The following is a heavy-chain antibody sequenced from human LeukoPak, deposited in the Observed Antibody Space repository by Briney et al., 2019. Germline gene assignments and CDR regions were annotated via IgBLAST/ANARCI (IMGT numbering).Heavy chain of an antibody. J-gene: IGHJ3*01. V-gene: IGHV3-23*01. CDR1: GFTFNDFA. D-gene: IGHD3-16*01. Sequence: PGGSLRLSCAASGFTFNDFAMTWVRQAPGKGLEWVSTIADAGTYYADSVKGRFIISRDNSKNMLYLQLNSLRADDTAKYYCARNLGPFDVRGNGTMVTVSS. CDR2: IADAGT. CDR3: ARNLGPFDV.